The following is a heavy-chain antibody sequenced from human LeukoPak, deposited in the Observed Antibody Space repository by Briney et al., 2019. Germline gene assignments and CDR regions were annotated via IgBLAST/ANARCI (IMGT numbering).Heavy chain of an antibody. Sequence: KSSETLSLTCTVSGGSISSSSYYWGWIRQPPGKGLEGIGSIYYSGSTYYNPSLRSRVTITVDTSKNQFSLKLSSVTAADTTVYYCARSHIVAVTGFAFDIWGQGTLVTVSS. CDR3: ARSHIVAVTGFAFDI. V-gene: IGHV4-39*01. J-gene: IGHJ3*02. CDR2: IYYSGST. D-gene: IGHD2-21*02. CDR1: GGSISSSSYY.